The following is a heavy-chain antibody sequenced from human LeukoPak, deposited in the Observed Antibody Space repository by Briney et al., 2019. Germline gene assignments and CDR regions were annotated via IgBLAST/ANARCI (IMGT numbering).Heavy chain of an antibody. CDR2: ISYDGSNK. Sequence: GRSLRLSCAASGFTFSSYAMHWVRQAPGKGLEWVAVISYDGSNKYYADSVKGRFTISRDNSKNTLYLQMNSLGAEDTAVYYCARDRVGATDYFDYWGQGTLVTVSS. V-gene: IGHV3-30-3*01. CDR1: GFTFSSYA. D-gene: IGHD1-26*01. CDR3: ARDRVGATDYFDY. J-gene: IGHJ4*02.